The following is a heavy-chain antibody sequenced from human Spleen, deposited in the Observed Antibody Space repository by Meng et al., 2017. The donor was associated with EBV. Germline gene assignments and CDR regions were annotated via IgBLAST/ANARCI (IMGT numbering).Heavy chain of an antibody. CDR2: LIPMLGAP. V-gene: IGHV1-69*06. CDR3: ASESGRGYTPDY. Sequence: QVQLVQSGAEVKKPGSSVIVSCKTSGGPFTSDAISWVRQAPGQGLEWIGGLIPMLGAPNYAQKFQDRVTIIADKSTSIHYMELSSLRSDDTAVYYCASESGRGYTPDYWGRGTLVTVSS. J-gene: IGHJ4*02. D-gene: IGHD3-10*01. CDR1: GGPFTSDA.